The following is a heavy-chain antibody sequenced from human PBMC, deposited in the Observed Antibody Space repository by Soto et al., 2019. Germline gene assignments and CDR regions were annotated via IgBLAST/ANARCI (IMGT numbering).Heavy chain of an antibody. CDR1: GFTFSSYW. Sequence: EVQLVESGGGLVQPGGSLRLSCAASGFTFSSYWMSWVRQAPGKGLEWVANIKQDGSEKYYADSVKGRFTISRDNSKNTLYLQMNSLRAEDTAVYYCAKDIVADAFDIWGQGTMVTVSS. D-gene: IGHD2-15*01. J-gene: IGHJ3*02. CDR3: AKDIVADAFDI. CDR2: IKQDGSEK. V-gene: IGHV3-7*01.